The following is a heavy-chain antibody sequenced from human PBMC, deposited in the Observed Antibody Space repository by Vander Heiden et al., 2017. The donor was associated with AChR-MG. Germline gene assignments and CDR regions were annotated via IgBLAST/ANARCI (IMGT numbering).Heavy chain of an antibody. CDR2: GSPSLGLA. Sequence: QVQLVQSGAEVKKPGSSVKVSCKASGGTFSNYTINCVRQAPGQGLEWMGRGSPSLGLANYAQKFQGRVTIIADKTTRTAYLELSSLISEDTAVYYCASTYGPVAGTWAQGTLGTVSS. J-gene: IGHJ5*02. CDR1: GGTFSNYT. D-gene: IGHD3-10*01. V-gene: IGHV1-69*02. CDR3: ASTYGPVAGT.